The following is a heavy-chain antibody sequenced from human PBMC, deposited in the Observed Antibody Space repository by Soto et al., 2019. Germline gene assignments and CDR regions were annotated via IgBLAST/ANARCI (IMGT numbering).Heavy chain of an antibody. CDR2: INHSGSV. CDR1: GGSAHVFS. CDR3: AKGPQAGDYGSGTFYSSVP. Sequence: ESLSLARPVYGGSAHVFSSRCVSPLPGKGLEWIGAINHSGSVNFNPTFNSRVSISLDTSKTQMSLQLSSVSAADTAVYYCAKGPQAGDYGSGTFYSSVPWGQGTLVTGSS. J-gene: IGHJ5*02. V-gene: IGHV4-34*01. D-gene: IGHD3-10*01.